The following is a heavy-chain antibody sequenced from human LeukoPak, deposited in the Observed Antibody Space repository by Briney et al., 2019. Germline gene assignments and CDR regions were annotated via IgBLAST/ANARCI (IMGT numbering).Heavy chain of an antibody. Sequence: SETLSLTCTVSGGSISSSSYYWGWIRQPPGKGLEWIGSIYYSGSTYYNPSLKSRVTISVDTSKNQFSLKLSSVTAADTAVYYCASTDYYDSSGLRAYYFDYWGQGTLVTVSS. D-gene: IGHD3-22*01. CDR3: ASTDYYDSSGLRAYYFDY. J-gene: IGHJ4*02. V-gene: IGHV4-39*01. CDR1: GGSISSSSYY. CDR2: IYYSGST.